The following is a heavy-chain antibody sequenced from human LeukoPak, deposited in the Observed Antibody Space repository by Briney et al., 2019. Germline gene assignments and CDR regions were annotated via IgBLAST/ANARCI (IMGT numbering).Heavy chain of an antibody. CDR3: AKDGGTVTSYYFDS. J-gene: IGHJ4*02. CDR1: GFTFSSYE. Sequence: PGGSARLSCAASGFTFSSYEMNWVRQAPGKGLEWVSGISAWGDNTYSADSVRGRFTISRDNSKNTLYLQMNSLRVEDTAVYYCAKDGGTVTSYYFDSWGLGTLVTVSS. CDR2: ISAWGDNT. V-gene: IGHV3-23*01. D-gene: IGHD4-11*01.